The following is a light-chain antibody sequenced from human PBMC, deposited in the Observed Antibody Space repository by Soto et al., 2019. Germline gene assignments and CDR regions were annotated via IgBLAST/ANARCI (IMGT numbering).Light chain of an antibody. Sequence: DIVMTQSPDSLAVSLGERATINCKSSQSVLYSSNNKNYLAWYQQKPGHPPKLLIYWASTRESGGPDRFSGSGSGTDFNLTISSLQAEDVAVYYCQQYYSTWWTFGQGTKVEIK. V-gene: IGKV4-1*01. CDR3: QQYYSTWWT. CDR2: WAS. CDR1: QSVLYSSNNKNY. J-gene: IGKJ1*01.